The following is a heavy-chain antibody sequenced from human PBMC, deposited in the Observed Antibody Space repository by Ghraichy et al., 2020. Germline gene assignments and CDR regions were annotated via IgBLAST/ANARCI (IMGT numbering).Heavy chain of an antibody. J-gene: IGHJ5*02. D-gene: IGHD3-22*01. CDR3: ARETYYYDSSGFPWFDP. CDR1: GFSLSNARMG. CDR2: IFSNDEK. Sequence: SGPTLVKPTETLTLTCTVSGFSLSNARMGVSWIRQPPGKALEWLAHIFSNDEKSYSTSLKSRLTISKDTSKSQVVLTMTNMDPVDTATYYCARETYYYDSSGFPWFDPWGQGTLVTVSS. V-gene: IGHV2-26*01.